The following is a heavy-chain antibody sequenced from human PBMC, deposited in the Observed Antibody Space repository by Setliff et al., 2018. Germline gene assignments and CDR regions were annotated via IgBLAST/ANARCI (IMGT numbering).Heavy chain of an antibody. CDR1: GGSISSHY. CDR3: ARDPHFDS. J-gene: IGHJ4*02. V-gene: IGHV3-7*01. CDR2: IKQDGSEK. Sequence: ETLSLTCTVSGGSISSHYWSWIRQPPGKGLEWVANIKQDGSEKYYVDSVKDRFSISRDNAKNSLYLQMNSLRAEDTAVYYCARDPHFDSWGQGTPVTVSS.